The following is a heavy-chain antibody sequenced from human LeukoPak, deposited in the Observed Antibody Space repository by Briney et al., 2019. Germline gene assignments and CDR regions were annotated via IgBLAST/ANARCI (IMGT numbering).Heavy chain of an antibody. J-gene: IGHJ4*02. CDR2: MNPNSGNT. Sequence: ASVTVSCKASGYTFTSYDINWVRQATGQGLEWMGWMNPNSGNTGYAQKFQGRVNMTRNTSISTAYMELSSLRSEGTAVYYCARGTGSSSYYFDYWGQGTLVTVSS. CDR3: ARGTGSSSYYFDY. D-gene: IGHD6-13*01. V-gene: IGHV1-8*01. CDR1: GYTFTSYD.